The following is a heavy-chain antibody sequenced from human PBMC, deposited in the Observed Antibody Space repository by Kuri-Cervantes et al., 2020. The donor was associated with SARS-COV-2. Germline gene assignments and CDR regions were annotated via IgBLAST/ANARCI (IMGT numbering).Heavy chain of an antibody. CDR1: GFTFSSYG. Sequence: GGSLRLSCAASGFTFSSYGMHWVRQAPGKGLEWVAVISYDGSNKYYADSVKGRFTISRDNSKNTLYLQMDSLRAEDTAEYYCARVQPRFIAASDYYYYGMDVWGQGTTVTVSS. CDR2: ISYDGSNK. CDR3: ARVQPRFIAASDYYYYGMDV. D-gene: IGHD6-13*01. V-gene: IGHV3-30*12. J-gene: IGHJ6*02.